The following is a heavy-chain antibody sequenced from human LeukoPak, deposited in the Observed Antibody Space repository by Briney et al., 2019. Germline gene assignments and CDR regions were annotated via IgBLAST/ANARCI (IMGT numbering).Heavy chain of an antibody. J-gene: IGHJ5*02. CDR2: IYPGDSDT. D-gene: IGHD4-11*01. CDR1: GYSFTSYW. CDR3: AAGRNYDYSNYVDWFDP. Sequence: GESLKISCQGSGYSFTSYWIGWVRQMPGKGLEWMGIIYPGDSDTRYSPSFQGQVTISADKSISTAYLQWSSLKASDTAMYYWAAGRNYDYSNYVDWFDPWGQGTLVTVSS. V-gene: IGHV5-51*01.